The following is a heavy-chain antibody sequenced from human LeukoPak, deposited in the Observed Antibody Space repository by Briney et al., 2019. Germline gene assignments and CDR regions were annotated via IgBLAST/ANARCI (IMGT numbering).Heavy chain of an antibody. J-gene: IGHJ5*02. CDR1: GYTFTSYG. D-gene: IGHD6-6*01. V-gene: IGHV1-18*01. CDR2: ISAYNGNT. Sequence: GASVKVSCKASGYTFTSYGISWVRQAPGQGLEWMGWISAYNGNTNYAQKLQGRVTMTTNTSTSTAYMELRSLRSDDTAVYYCARDLGSSATSTNWFDPWGQGTLVTVSS. CDR3: ARDLGSSATSTNWFDP.